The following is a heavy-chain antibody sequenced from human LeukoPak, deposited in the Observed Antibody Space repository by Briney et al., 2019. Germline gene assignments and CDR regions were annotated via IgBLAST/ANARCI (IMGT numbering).Heavy chain of an antibody. CDR3: ARGHLLHYYDGSGYYYFDY. V-gene: IGHV4-34*01. D-gene: IGHD3-22*01. J-gene: IGHJ4*02. CDR2: INHSGST. CDR1: GGSFSDNF. Sequence: SETLSLTCAVYGGSFSDNFWSWLRQPPGKGLEWMGEINHSGSTNYNPSLKSRVTISVDTSKNQFSLKLSSVTAADTALYYCARGHLLHYYDGSGYYYFDYWGQGTLVTVSS.